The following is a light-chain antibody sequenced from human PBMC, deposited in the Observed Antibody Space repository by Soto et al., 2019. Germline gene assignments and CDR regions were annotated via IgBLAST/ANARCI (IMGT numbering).Light chain of an antibody. CDR1: QSFNSIY. V-gene: IGKV3-20*01. Sequence: EIVLTQSPGTLSLSPGERATLSCRASQSFNSIYLAWYQQKPGQAPRLLIYSASSRATGIPDRFSGSGSGADYTLTISRLEPEDSAVYYCQQYGYSFWTFGQGTKVDIK. CDR2: SAS. CDR3: QQYGYSFWT. J-gene: IGKJ1*01.